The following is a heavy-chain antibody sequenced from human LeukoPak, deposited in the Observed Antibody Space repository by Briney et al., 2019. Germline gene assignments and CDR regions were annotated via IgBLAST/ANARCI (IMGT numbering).Heavy chain of an antibody. D-gene: IGHD2-8*01. CDR2: IFYSGST. V-gene: IGHV4-39*07. CDR3: ATLGYCTNGVCYPGGYFDY. Sequence: PSETLSLTCTVSGGSISTSNYYWGWIRQPPGKGLEWIGNIFYSGSTYYSPSLRSRVTISLDTSRNQFSLKLNSVTAADTAVYYCATLGYCTNGVCYPGGYFDYWGQGTLVTVSS. J-gene: IGHJ4*02. CDR1: GGSISTSNYY.